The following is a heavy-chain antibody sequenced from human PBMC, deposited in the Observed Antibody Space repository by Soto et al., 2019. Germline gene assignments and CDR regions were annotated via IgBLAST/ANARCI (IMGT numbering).Heavy chain of an antibody. J-gene: IGHJ4*02. CDR3: ARLPSRHLVDY. CDR1: GFSISSSIYY. CDR2: MFYGVST. V-gene: IGHV4-39*01. Sequence: SETLSLTCTFSGFSISSSIYYLGWIRQPPGKGLEWIGSMFYGVSTYYNPSLKSRVTVSVDTSKNQFSLNLRSVTAADTAVYYCARLPSRHLVDYWGQGTLVTVSS. D-gene: IGHD3-3*02.